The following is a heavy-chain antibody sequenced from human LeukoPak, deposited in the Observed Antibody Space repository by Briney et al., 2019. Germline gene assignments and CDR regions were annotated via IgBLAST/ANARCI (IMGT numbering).Heavy chain of an antibody. Sequence: SSVKVSCKASGHTFSSYAISWVPQAPGQGLEWMGGIIPIFGPANYAQKFQGRVTITADESTSTAYMELSSMRSEDTAVYYCASDLSTTGLVPHYYYYMDVWGKGTTVTVSS. J-gene: IGHJ6*03. CDR3: ASDLSTTGLVPHYYYYMDV. CDR1: GHTFSSYA. V-gene: IGHV1-69*01. D-gene: IGHD1-1*01. CDR2: IIPIFGPA.